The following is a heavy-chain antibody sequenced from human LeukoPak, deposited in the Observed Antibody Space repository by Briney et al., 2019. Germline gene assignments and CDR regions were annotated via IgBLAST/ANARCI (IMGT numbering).Heavy chain of an antibody. CDR1: GFTFSRYW. CDR3: ARDDYGWGSHGY. J-gene: IGHJ4*02. CDR2: IKQDGSEK. Sequence: PGGSLRLSCAGSGFTFSRYWMSWVRRAPGKGLEWVANIKQDGSEKYYVDSVKGRFTISRDNAKNSLYLQMNSLRAEDTAVYYCARDDYGWGSHGYWGQGTLVTVSS. D-gene: IGHD3-10*01. V-gene: IGHV3-7*01.